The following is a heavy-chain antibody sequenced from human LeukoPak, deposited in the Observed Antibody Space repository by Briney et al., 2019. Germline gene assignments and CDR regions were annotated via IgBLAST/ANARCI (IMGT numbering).Heavy chain of an antibody. J-gene: IGHJ4*02. CDR3: ARLQWLARFNWPDY. Sequence: ASVKVSCKASGYTFTSYGISWVRQAPGLGLEWMGWISAYNGNTNYAQKLQGRVTMTTDTSTSTAYMELRSLRSDDTAVYYCARLQWLARFNWPDYWGQGTLVTVSS. CDR1: GYTFTSYG. CDR2: ISAYNGNT. D-gene: IGHD6-19*01. V-gene: IGHV1-18*01.